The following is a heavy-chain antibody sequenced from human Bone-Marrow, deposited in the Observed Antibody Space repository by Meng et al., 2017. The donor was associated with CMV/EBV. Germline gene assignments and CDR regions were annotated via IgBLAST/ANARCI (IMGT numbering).Heavy chain of an antibody. CDR2: IYYSGST. V-gene: IGHV4-39*01. CDR3: ARTTYYYDSSGYCVFDY. Sequence: GSLRLSCTVSGGSISSSSYYWGWIRQPPGKGLEWIGSIYYSGSTYYNPSLKSRATISVDTSKNQFSLKLSSVTAADTAVYYCARTTYYYDSSGYCVFDYWGQGTLVTVSS. J-gene: IGHJ4*02. D-gene: IGHD3-22*01. CDR1: GGSISSSSYY.